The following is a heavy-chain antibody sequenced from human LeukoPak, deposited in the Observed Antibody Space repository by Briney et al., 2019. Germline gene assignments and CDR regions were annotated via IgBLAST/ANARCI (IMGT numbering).Heavy chain of an antibody. D-gene: IGHD3-10*01. CDR2: IESDESVT. CDR1: GLTFSNYW. V-gene: IGHV3-74*01. Sequence: GGSLRLSCAASGLTFSNYWMNWVRQDPGKGLVWVSRIESDESVTTYADSVKGRFIISRDNAKNTLYLQMSSLRAEDTAVYYCARDYYGSFDFWGQGTVVTVSS. J-gene: IGHJ4*02. CDR3: ARDYYGSFDF.